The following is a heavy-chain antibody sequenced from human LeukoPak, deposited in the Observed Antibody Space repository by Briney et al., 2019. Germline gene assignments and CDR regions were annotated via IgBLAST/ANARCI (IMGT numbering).Heavy chain of an antibody. CDR3: ARGQLYYDSSGFDY. D-gene: IGHD3-22*01. CDR2: ISSSSSYI. Sequence: GGSPRLSCAASGFTFSSYSMNWVRQAPGKGLEWVSSISSSSSYIYYVDSVKGRFTISRDNAKNSLYLQMNSLRAEDTAVYYCARGQLYYDSSGFDYWGQGTLVTVSS. CDR1: GFTFSSYS. V-gene: IGHV3-21*01. J-gene: IGHJ4*02.